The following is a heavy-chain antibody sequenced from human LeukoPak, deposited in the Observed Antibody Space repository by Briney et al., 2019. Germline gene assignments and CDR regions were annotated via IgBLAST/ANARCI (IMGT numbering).Heavy chain of an antibody. Sequence: GGSLRLSCAASGFTFSSYAMSWVRQAPGKGLEWVSAISGSGGSTYYADSVKGRFTISRDNSKNTLYLQMNSLRAEDTAVYYCAKDWPGPSIAGAPGVFDYWGQGTLVTVSS. J-gene: IGHJ4*02. CDR1: GFTFSSYA. V-gene: IGHV3-23*01. CDR2: ISGSGGST. D-gene: IGHD1-26*01. CDR3: AKDWPGPSIAGAPGVFDY.